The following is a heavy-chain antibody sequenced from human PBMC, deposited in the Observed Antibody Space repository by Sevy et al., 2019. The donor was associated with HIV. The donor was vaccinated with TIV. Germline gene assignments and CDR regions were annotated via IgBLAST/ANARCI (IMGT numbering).Heavy chain of an antibody. CDR1: GFTFSIFW. CDR2: INSDGRRT. J-gene: IGHJ6*02. V-gene: IGHV3-74*01. CDR3: ARDKIYGMDV. Sequence: GGSLRLSCTASGFTFSIFWMHWVRQAPGKGLVWVSHINSDGRRTTYADSVKGRFTISRDNAKNTLYLQMNSLRDEDTAVYFCARDKIYGMDVWGQGTTVTVSS.